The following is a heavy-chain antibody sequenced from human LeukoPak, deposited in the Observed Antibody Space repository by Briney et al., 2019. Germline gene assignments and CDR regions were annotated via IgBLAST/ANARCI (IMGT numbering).Heavy chain of an antibody. D-gene: IGHD3-22*01. CDR3: AREGSSGRTSDY. J-gene: IGHJ4*02. CDR2: IWYDGSNK. Sequence: GGSLRLSCAASGFTFSSYGMRWVRQAPGKGLEWVAVIWYDGSNKYYADSVKGRFTISRDNSKNTLYLQMNSLRAEDTAVYYCAREGSSGRTSDYWGQGTLVTVSS. V-gene: IGHV3-33*01. CDR1: GFTFSSYG.